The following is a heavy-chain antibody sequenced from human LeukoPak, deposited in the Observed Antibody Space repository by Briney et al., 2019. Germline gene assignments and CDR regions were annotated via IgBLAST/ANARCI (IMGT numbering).Heavy chain of an antibody. CDR3: ARREWLRNFDY. J-gene: IGHJ4*02. D-gene: IGHD5-12*01. CDR2: IYSGGST. V-gene: IGHV3-66*04. CDR1: EFSVGSNY. Sequence: GGSLRLSCAASEFSVGSNYMTWVRQAPGKGLEWVSLIYSGGSTYYADSVKGRFTISRDNSKNTLYLQMNSLRAEDTAVYYCARREWLRNFDYWGQGTLVTVSS.